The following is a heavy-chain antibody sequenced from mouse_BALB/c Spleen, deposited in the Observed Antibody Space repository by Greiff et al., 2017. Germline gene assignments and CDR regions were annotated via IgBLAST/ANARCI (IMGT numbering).Heavy chain of an antibody. CDR3: TREDGNYDGDY. CDR2: INPSNGGT. V-gene: IGHV1S81*02. CDR1: GYTFTSYY. J-gene: IGHJ4*01. Sequence: LVESGAELVKPGASVKLSCKASGYTFTSYYMYWVKQRPGQGLEWIGEINPSNGGTNFNEKFKSKATLTVDKSSSTAYMQLSSLTSEDSAVYYCTREDGNYDGDYWGQGTSVTVSS. D-gene: IGHD2-1*01.